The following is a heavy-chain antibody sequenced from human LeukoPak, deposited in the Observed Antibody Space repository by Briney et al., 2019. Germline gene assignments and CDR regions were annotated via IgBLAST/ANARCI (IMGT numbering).Heavy chain of an antibody. J-gene: IGHJ4*02. CDR1: GFTFSSYW. D-gene: IGHD3-10*01. CDR2: IKQDGSEK. V-gene: IGHV3-7*01. Sequence: GGSLRLSCAASGFTFSSYWMSWVRQAPGKGLEWVANIKQDGSEKYYVDSVKGRFTISRDNAKNSLHLRMNSLRAEDTAVYCCASHYYGSGSYYWVAGFDYWGQGTLVTVSS. CDR3: ASHYYGSGSYYWVAGFDY.